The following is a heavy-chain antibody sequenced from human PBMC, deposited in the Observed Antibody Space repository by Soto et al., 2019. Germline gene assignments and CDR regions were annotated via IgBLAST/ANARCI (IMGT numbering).Heavy chain of an antibody. CDR3: ATPLITMVRGVIITRAFDI. CDR2: FDPEDGET. D-gene: IGHD3-10*01. Sequence: GASVKVSCKASGYTFTGYYMHWVRQAPGKGLEWMGGFDPEDGETIYAQKFQGRVTMTEDTSTDTAYMELSSLRSEDTAVYYCATPLITMVRGVIITRAFDIWGQGTMVTVSS. J-gene: IGHJ3*02. CDR1: GYTFTGYY. V-gene: IGHV1-24*01.